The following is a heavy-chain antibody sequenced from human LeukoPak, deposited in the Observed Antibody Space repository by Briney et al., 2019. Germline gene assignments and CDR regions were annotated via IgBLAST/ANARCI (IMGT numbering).Heavy chain of an antibody. CDR1: GFTFSNVW. D-gene: IGHD3-22*01. J-gene: IGHJ4*02. Sequence: GGTLTLTCAASGFTFSNVWLSRVRQGPGMGLEWVSRIKSKTDGGTTDYDAPVKGRFTISRDDSKNTLYLQMNSLKTEKTAVYYCTAHPYYYDSSGHPFDYWGQGTLVTVSS. CDR2: IKSKTDGGTT. V-gene: IGHV3-15*01. CDR3: TAHPYYYDSSGHPFDY.